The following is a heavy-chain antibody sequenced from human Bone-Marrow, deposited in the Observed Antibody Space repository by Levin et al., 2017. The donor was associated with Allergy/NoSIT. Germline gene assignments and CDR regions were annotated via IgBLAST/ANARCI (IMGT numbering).Heavy chain of an antibody. Sequence: PGESLKISCKGSGYSFTSYWIGWVRQMPGKGLEWMGIIYPGDSDTRYSPSFQGQVTISADKSISTAYLQWSSLKASDTAMYYCARMGDCSSTSCNWFDPWGQGTLVTVSS. J-gene: IGHJ5*02. D-gene: IGHD2-2*01. CDR1: GYSFTSYW. V-gene: IGHV5-51*01. CDR2: IYPGDSDT. CDR3: ARMGDCSSTSCNWFDP.